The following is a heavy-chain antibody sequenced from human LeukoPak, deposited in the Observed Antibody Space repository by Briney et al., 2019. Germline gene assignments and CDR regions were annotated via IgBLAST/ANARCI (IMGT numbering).Heavy chain of an antibody. J-gene: IGHJ4*02. Sequence: SETLSLTCTVSGGSISSYYWGWIRQPAGKGLEWIGRIYTSGSTNYNPSLKSRVTMSVDTSKNQFSLKLSSVTAADTAVYYCASISTSLQPGDYWGQGTLVTVSS. CDR1: GGSISSYY. CDR3: ASISTSLQPGDY. CDR2: IYTSGST. V-gene: IGHV4-4*07. D-gene: IGHD4-11*01.